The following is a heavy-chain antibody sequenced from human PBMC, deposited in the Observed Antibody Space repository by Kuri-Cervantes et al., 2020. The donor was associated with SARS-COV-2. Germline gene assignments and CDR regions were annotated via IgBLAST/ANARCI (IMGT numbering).Heavy chain of an antibody. CDR2: MKEDGNEK. V-gene: IGHV3-7*05. CDR3: AKDKEWELPSGFDY. Sequence: GGSLRLSCEASGFTFSSYGMSWVRQAPGKGLEWVANMKEDGNEKNYVDSVKGRFTIYRDNAKNSLYLQMNSLRTEDTALYYCAKDKEWELPSGFDYWGQGTLVTVSS. D-gene: IGHD1-26*01. J-gene: IGHJ4*02. CDR1: GFTFSSYG.